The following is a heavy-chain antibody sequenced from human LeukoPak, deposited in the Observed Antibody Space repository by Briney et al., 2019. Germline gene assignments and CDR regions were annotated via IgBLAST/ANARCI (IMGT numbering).Heavy chain of an antibody. CDR2: IYHSGST. CDR3: ARSYYDFWSYYYSYYYYGMDV. CDR1: GGSNSSSNW. Sequence: SETLSLTCAVSGGSNSSSNWWSWVRQPPGKGLEWIGEIYHSGSTNYNPSLKSRVTISVDKSKNQFSLKLSSVTAADTAVYYCARSYYDFWSYYYSYYYYGMDVWGQGTTVTVS. D-gene: IGHD3-3*01. J-gene: IGHJ6*02. V-gene: IGHV4-4*02.